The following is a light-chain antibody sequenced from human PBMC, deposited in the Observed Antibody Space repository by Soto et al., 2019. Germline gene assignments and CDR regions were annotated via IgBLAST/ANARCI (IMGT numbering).Light chain of an antibody. V-gene: IGLV2-23*01. CDR1: SSDVGAYNS. CDR2: KGT. CDR3: CSSAPESTYA. Sequence: QSALAQPASVSWSPGHSITISCTGTSSDVGAYNSVSWYQQHPHRAPQVIIYKGTQRPSGVSNRFSGSTSGNAASLTISAPQADEEADYFCCSSAPESTYAFGTGTKVTV. J-gene: IGLJ1*01.